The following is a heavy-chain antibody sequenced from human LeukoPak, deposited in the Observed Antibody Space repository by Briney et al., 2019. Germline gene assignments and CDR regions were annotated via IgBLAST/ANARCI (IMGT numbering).Heavy chain of an antibody. D-gene: IGHD2-21*01. V-gene: IGHV4-59*01. CDR1: GGSISSSY. CDR2: IHHSGNT. CDR3: VRWQYCGGNCYFSAFDI. J-gene: IGHJ3*02. Sequence: SETLSLTCTVSGGSISSSYWSWLRQSPGKGLEWVGYIHHSGNTNSNPPLKSRVTIPVDTPKNQFSLKLSSVTAADTAVYYCVRWQYCGGNCYFSAFDIWGQGTMVTVSS.